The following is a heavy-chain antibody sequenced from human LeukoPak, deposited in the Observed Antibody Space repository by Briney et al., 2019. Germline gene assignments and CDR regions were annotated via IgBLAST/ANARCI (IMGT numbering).Heavy chain of an antibody. D-gene: IGHD6-19*01. CDR2: LSGSGIST. CDR3: AKDQGGWYGVSFVG. J-gene: IGHJ4*02. CDR1: GFPFSNYA. V-gene: IGHV3-23*01. Sequence: GGSLRLSCAASGFPFSNYALTWVRQGPGKGLEWVSGLSGSGISTYYADSVKGRFTISRDNSKNTLYLQMNSLRAEDTAVYYCAKDQGGWYGVSFVGWGQGTLVTVSS.